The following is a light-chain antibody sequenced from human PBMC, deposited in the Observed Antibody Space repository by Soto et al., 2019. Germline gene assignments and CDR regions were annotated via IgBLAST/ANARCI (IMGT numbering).Light chain of an antibody. V-gene: IGKV3-15*01. Sequence: EIVMTQSPATLSVSPGERATLSCMASQSVSSNLSWYQQKPGQAPRLLIYGASTRATGIPARFSGSGSGTEFTLTISSLQSEDFAVYYCQQYNNWRTFGQGTKVEI. CDR1: QSVSSN. CDR3: QQYNNWRT. CDR2: GAS. J-gene: IGKJ1*01.